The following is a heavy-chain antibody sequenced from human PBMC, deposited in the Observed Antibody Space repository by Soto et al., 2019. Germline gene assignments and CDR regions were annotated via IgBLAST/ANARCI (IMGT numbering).Heavy chain of an antibody. J-gene: IGHJ4*02. CDR1: GFTFSSYS. V-gene: IGHV3-21*01. CDR3: ARDFAQSGYPFDY. D-gene: IGHD3-3*01. Sequence: PGGSLRLSCAASGFTFSSYSMNWVRQAPGKGLEWVSSISSSSSYIYYADSVKGRFTISRDNAKNSLYLQMNSLRAEDTAVYYCARDFAQSGYPFDYWGQGTLVTVSS. CDR2: ISSSSSYI.